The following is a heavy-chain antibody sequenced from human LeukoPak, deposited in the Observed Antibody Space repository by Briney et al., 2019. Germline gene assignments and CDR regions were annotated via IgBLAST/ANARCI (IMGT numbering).Heavy chain of an antibody. D-gene: IGHD1-1*01. CDR1: GFTFSSYA. CDR2: ITRSGGST. V-gene: IGHV3-23*01. CDR3: ATINDVSDY. Sequence: GGSVGLSCAASGFTFSSYAMNWVRQARGKGLEWVSSITRSGGSTYYADSARRRFTISRHNSQNTLYLQMNTLRAEDTSVYYCATINDVSDYWGQGTLVTVSS. J-gene: IGHJ4*02.